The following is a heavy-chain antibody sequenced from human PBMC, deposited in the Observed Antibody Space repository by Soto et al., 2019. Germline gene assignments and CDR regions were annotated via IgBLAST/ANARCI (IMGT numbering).Heavy chain of an antibody. CDR3: ARGGDGYNPTDY. V-gene: IGHV3-21*01. CDR1: GFTFSSYS. CDR2: ISSSSSYI. D-gene: IGHD5-12*01. Sequence: EVQLVESGGGLVKPGGSLRLSCAASGFTFSSYSMNWVRQAPGKGLEWVSSISSSSSYIYYADSVKGRFTISRDNAKNSLYLQMNSLRAEDTAVYYCARGGDGYNPTDYWGQGTLVTVSS. J-gene: IGHJ4*02.